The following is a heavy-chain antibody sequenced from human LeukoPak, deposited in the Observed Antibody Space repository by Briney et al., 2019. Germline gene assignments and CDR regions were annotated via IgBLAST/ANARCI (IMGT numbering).Heavy chain of an antibody. CDR3: ASGHSSSWYVPTFDY. J-gene: IGHJ4*02. CDR1: GYSFTSYW. Sequence: GESLKISCKGSGYSFTSYWIGWVRQMPGKGLEWMGIIYPGDSDTRYSPSFQGQVTISADKSISTAYLQWSSLKASDTAMYYCASGHSSSWYVPTFDYWGQGTLVTVSS. V-gene: IGHV5-51*01. CDR2: IYPGDSDT. D-gene: IGHD6-13*01.